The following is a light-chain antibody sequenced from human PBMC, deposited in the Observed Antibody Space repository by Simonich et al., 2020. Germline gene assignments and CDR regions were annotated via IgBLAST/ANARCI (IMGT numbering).Light chain of an antibody. Sequence: DIQMTQSPSSLSASVGDRVTITCQASQDISNYLKWYQQKPGKDPKLLIYDASNLETGVPSRFSGSGSGTDFTFTISSLQPEDIATYYCQQYDNLPFGGGTKVEIK. CDR3: QQYDNLP. CDR2: DAS. CDR1: QDISNY. V-gene: IGKV1-33*01. J-gene: IGKJ4*01.